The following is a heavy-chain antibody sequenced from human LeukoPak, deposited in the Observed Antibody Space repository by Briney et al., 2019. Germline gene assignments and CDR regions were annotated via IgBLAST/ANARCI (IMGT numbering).Heavy chain of an antibody. CDR2: ISWNSGSI. D-gene: IGHD3-10*01. V-gene: IGHV3-9*01. J-gene: IGHJ4*02. Sequence: LTGGSLRLSCAASGFTFDDYAMHWVRQAPGKGLEWVSGISWNSGSIGYADSVKGRFTISRDNAKNSLYLQMNSLRVEDTALYYCARGVGVYGSGIGEWGGQGTLVTVSS. CDR1: GFTFDDYA. CDR3: ARGVGVYGSGIGEW.